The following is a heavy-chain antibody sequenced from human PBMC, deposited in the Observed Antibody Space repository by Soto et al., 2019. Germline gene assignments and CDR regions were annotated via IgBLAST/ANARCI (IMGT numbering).Heavy chain of an antibody. CDR1: GGSISSGDYY. J-gene: IGHJ2*01. CDR3: ARVGPDSSGYYYSAWYFDL. Sequence: SETLSLTCTVSGGSISSGDYYWSWIRQPPGKGLEWIGYIYYSGSTYYNPSLKSRVTISVDTSKNQFSLKLSSVTAADTAVYYCARVGPDSSGYYYSAWYFDLWGRGTLVTVS. D-gene: IGHD3-22*01. V-gene: IGHV4-30-4*01. CDR2: IYYSGST.